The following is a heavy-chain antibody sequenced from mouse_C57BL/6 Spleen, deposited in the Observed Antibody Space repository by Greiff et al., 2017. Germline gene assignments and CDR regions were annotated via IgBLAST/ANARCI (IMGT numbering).Heavy chain of an antibody. CDR1: GFTFTTYA. Sequence: DVMLVESGGGLVQPRGSLTLSCAASGFTFTTYAMHWVRQAPGKGLEWVARIRSKSSTYASYHDDSVKDRFTIYRGYSQSMLYLQMNNLKTEDTAMYSGVRGDDYGAFYYAMEWCSGGKEVTVSS. V-gene: IGHV10-3*01. CDR3: VRGDDYGAFYYAMEW. D-gene: IGHD2-4*01. CDR2: IRSKSSTYAS. J-gene: IGHJ4*01.